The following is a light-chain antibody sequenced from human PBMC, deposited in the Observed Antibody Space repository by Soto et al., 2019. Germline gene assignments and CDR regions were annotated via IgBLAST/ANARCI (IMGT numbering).Light chain of an antibody. Sequence: QSVLNQPPSASGTPGQRVTISCSGSSSKIGSNTVNWYQQLPGTAPKLLIYSNNQRPSGVPDRFSGSKYGTSASLAISGLQSEDEADYYCVAWEDSLNGVVFGVGTKLTVL. CDR2: SNN. CDR1: SSKIGSNT. CDR3: VAWEDSLNGVV. V-gene: IGLV1-44*01. J-gene: IGLJ2*01.